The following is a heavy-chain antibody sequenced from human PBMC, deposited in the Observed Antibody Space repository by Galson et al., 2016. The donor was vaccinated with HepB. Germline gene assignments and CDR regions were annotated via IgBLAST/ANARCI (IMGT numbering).Heavy chain of an antibody. Sequence: QSGAEVKKPGESPKISCKGSGYSFTDYWVGWVRQMPGKGLEWMGIIFPGDSDTRYSPSFQGQVTISADKSITTAYLQWSSLKASDTAMYYCAAHGEVTGAFDTWGQGTMLTVSS. J-gene: IGHJ3*02. CDR3: AAHGEVTGAFDT. CDR2: IFPGDSDT. D-gene: IGHD3-10*01. V-gene: IGHV5-51*01. CDR1: GYSFTDYW.